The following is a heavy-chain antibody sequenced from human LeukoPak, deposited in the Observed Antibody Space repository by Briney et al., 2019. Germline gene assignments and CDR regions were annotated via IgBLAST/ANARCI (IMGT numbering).Heavy chain of an antibody. Sequence: APETLSLTSAVYGESFRGYNWSWICQPPRKRLERLWELYHSGITNYDRSIKNRVTISVDTSKIQCSMKLSSVTAADTAVYYWARGVSRSYYSDTSGCAAADYWGQGTLVTVSS. CDR1: GESFRGYN. J-gene: IGHJ4*02. V-gene: IGHV4-34*01. CDR2: LYHSGIT. D-gene: IGHD3-22*01. CDR3: ARGVSRSYYSDTSGCAAADY.